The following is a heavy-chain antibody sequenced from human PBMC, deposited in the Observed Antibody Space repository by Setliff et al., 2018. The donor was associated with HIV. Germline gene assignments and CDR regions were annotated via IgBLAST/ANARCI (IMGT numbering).Heavy chain of an antibody. Sequence: PGGSLRLSCAVSGLTFTNYAMHWVRQAPGKGLESVSFISYDGGSKYYPDSLKGRFTTSRDNARNSLYLEMNILRADDTAVYYCAKDFCGSSCSSGYGYFDHWGQGTLVTVSS. V-gene: IGHV3-30*12. CDR3: AKDFCGSSCSSGYGYFDH. CDR2: ISYDGGSK. D-gene: IGHD2-15*01. J-gene: IGHJ4*02. CDR1: GLTFTNYA.